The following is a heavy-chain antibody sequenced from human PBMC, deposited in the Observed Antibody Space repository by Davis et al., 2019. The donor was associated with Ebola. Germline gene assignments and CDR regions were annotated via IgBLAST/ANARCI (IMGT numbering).Heavy chain of an antibody. D-gene: IGHD2-15*01. V-gene: IGHV3-15*01. CDR2: IKSKTDGGTT. CDR3: NAGIVVVVAATPFDY. J-gene: IGHJ4*02. Sequence: PGGSLRLSCAASGFTFSNAWMSWVRQAPGKGLEWVGRIKSKTDGGTTDYAAPVKGRFTISRDDSKNTLYLQMNSLKTEDTAMYYCNAGIVVVVAATPFDYWGQGTLVTVSS. CDR1: GFTFSNAW.